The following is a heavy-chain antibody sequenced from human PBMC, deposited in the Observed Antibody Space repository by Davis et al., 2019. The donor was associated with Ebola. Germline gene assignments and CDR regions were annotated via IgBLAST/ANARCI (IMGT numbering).Heavy chain of an antibody. CDR3: ARLYVLRGLGLGFDP. Sequence: MPSETLSLTCTVSGGSISSGGYYWSWIRQPPGKGLELIGYVYHIGTTDYNPSLKSRVTISADTSKNQFSLKLSSVTAADTAVYFCARLYVLRGLGLGFDPWGQGSLVTVSS. CDR2: VYHIGTT. CDR1: GGSISSGGYY. D-gene: IGHD3-3*01. J-gene: IGHJ5*02. V-gene: IGHV4-61*08.